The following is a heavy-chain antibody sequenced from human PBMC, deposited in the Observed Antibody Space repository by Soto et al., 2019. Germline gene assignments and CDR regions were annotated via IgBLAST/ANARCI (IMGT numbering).Heavy chain of an antibody. Sequence: PSETLSLTCTVSGGSISSSSYYWGWIRQPPGKGLEWIGSIYYSGSTSYNPSLKSRVIISVDKSKNQFSLKLSSVTDADTAVYYCARETYYGSGSYNYYYGMDVWGQGTTVS. V-gene: IGHV4-39*07. CDR2: IYYSGST. D-gene: IGHD3-10*01. J-gene: IGHJ6*02. CDR3: ARETYYGSGSYNYYYGMDV. CDR1: GGSISSSSYY.